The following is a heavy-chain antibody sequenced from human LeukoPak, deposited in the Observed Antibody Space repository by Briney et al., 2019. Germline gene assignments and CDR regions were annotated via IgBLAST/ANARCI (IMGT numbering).Heavy chain of an antibody. J-gene: IGHJ4*02. CDR1: GYTFTSYY. D-gene: IGHD3-22*01. V-gene: IGHV1-46*01. CDR2: INPSGGST. Sequence: ASVKVSCKASGYTFTSYYMHWVRQAPGQGLECMGIINPSGGSTRNAQKFQGRVTMTRDTSTSTVYMELSSLRSEDTSVYYCARADYDSSGYFDYWGQGTLLTV. CDR3: ARADYDSSGYFDY.